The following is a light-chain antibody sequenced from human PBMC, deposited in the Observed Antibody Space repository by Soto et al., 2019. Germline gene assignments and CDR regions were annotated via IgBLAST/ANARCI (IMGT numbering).Light chain of an antibody. Sequence: EIVMTQSPATLSVSPGERATLSCRASQNVDIHIAWFQQRAGQAPRLLIYGASTRATGIPAKFSGSGSGTEFTLTVTSLQSEDFAVYYCQQYKNWPRTFGQGTQVEIK. CDR3: QQYKNWPRT. V-gene: IGKV3-15*01. J-gene: IGKJ1*01. CDR2: GAS. CDR1: QNVDIH.